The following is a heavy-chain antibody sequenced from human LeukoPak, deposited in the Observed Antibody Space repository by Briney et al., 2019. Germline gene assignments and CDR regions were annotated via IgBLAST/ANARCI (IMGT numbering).Heavy chain of an antibody. CDR1: GFTFSNAW. CDR3: AKHLGYSTSSGIDY. CDR2: IKSQTDGGTT. Sequence: PGGSLRLSCAASGFTFSNAWMTWVRQAPGKGLEWVGRIKSQTDGGTTDYAAPVKGRFIISRDDSKNTLYLQMNSLRADDTAVYYCAKHLGYSTSSGIDYWGQGTLVTVSS. D-gene: IGHD6-6*01. V-gene: IGHV3-15*01. J-gene: IGHJ4*02.